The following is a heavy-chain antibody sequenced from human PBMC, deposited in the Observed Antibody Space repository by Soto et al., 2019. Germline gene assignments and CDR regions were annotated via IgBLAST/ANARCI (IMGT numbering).Heavy chain of an antibody. CDR2: IYWSGDE. J-gene: IGHJ3*02. CDR3: ARGLATLPVFAFDI. Sequence: GSGPTLVNPTQTLTLTCSFSGFSLSTSGVGVGWIRQSSGKALEWLALIYWSGDEHYRPSLKSRLSIFKDTSKDHVVLIMTDMDPVDTATYYCARGLATLPVFAFDIWGQGTMVTVSS. D-gene: IGHD6-6*01. V-gene: IGHV2-5*01. CDR1: GFSLSTSGVG.